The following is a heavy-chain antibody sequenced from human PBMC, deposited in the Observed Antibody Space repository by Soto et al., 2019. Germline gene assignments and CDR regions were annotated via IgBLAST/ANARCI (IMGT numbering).Heavy chain of an antibody. Sequence: ASVKVSCKASGYTLTSYAMHWVRQAPGQRLEWMGWINGANGNTKFSQRFQGRVTITRDTSASTDYMERSSLTPEDTAVYYCARADCSSNTCYFYYGMDVWGQGTTVTVSS. CDR1: GYTLTSYA. CDR2: INGANGNT. J-gene: IGHJ6*02. CDR3: ARADCSSNTCYFYYGMDV. V-gene: IGHV1-3*01. D-gene: IGHD2-2*01.